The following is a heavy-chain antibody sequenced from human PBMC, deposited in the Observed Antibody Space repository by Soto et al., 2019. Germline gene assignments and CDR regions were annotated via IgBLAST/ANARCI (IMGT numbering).Heavy chain of an antibody. V-gene: IGHV1-18*01. CDR3: AIVDPTLAARDHRPFDP. J-gene: IGHJ5*02. Sequence: QVQLVQSGAEVKKPGASVKVSCKASGYTFTSYGISWVRQAPGQGLEWMGWISAYNGNTNYAQKLQGRVTMTTDTSTSTAYMELRSLRSDDTAVYYCAIVDPTLAARDHRPFDPWGQGTLVTVSS. D-gene: IGHD6-6*01. CDR1: GYTFTSYG. CDR2: ISAYNGNT.